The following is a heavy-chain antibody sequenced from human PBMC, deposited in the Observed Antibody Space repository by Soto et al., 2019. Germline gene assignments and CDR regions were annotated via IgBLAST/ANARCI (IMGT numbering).Heavy chain of an antibody. D-gene: IGHD5-12*01. CDR2: ISYDGSNK. CDR1: GFTFSSYG. CDR3: AKATIQWLRLDY. V-gene: IGHV3-30*18. Sequence: GGSLRLSCAASGFTFSSYGMHWVRQAPGKGLEWVAVISYDGSNKYYADSVKGRFPISRDNSKNTLYLQMNSLRAEDTAVYYCAKATIQWLRLDYWGQGTLVTVSA. J-gene: IGHJ4*02.